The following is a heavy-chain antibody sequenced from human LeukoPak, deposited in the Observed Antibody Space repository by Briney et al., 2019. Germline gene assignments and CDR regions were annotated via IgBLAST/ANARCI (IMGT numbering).Heavy chain of an antibody. Sequence: SETLSLTCAVYGGSFSGYYWSWIRQPPGKGLEWIGKINHSGSTNYNPSLKSRVTISVDTSKNQFSLKLSSVTAADTAVYYCARVRMNYYGSGSYSSYYFDYWGQGTLVTVSS. CDR1: GGSFSGYY. CDR3: ARVRMNYYGSGSYSSYYFDY. V-gene: IGHV4-34*01. CDR2: INHSGST. D-gene: IGHD3-10*01. J-gene: IGHJ4*02.